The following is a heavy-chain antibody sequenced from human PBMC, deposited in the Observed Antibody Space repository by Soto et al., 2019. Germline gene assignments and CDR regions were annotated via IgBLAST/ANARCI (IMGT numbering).Heavy chain of an antibody. Sequence: GGSLRLSCAASGFTFSSYGMHWVRQAPGKGLEWVAVISYDGSNKYYADSVKGRFTISRDNSKNTLYLQMNSLRAEDTAVYYCAKGGIYNWNYVDYWGQGTLVTVSS. V-gene: IGHV3-30*18. CDR2: ISYDGSNK. D-gene: IGHD1-20*01. CDR3: AKGGIYNWNYVDY. J-gene: IGHJ4*02. CDR1: GFTFSSYG.